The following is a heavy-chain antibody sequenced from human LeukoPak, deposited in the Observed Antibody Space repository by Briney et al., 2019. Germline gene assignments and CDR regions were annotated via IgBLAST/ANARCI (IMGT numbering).Heavy chain of an antibody. D-gene: IGHD6-19*01. V-gene: IGHV4-39*01. J-gene: IGHJ4*02. Sequence: PSETLSLTCAAYGGSFSGYYWGWIRQPPGKGLEWIGSIYYSGSTYYNPSLKSRVTISVDTSKNQFSLKLSSVTTADTAVYYCARQTEQWLVLVYWGQGTLVTVSS. CDR2: IYYSGST. CDR1: GGSFSGYY. CDR3: ARQTEQWLVLVY.